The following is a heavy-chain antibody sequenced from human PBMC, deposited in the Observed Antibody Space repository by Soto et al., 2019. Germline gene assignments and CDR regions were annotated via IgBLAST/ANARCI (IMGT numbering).Heavy chain of an antibody. CDR2: ISWNSGNT. J-gene: IGHJ3*02. D-gene: IGHD6-19*01. Sequence: GGSLRLSCAASVFPFDDYAMHWVRQAPGKGLEWVSGISWNSGNTGFADSVKGRFTISRDNAKNSLYLQMNSLRAEDTALYYCAKDKSSGRDAFDIWGQGTMVTVSS. V-gene: IGHV3-9*01. CDR3: AKDKSSGRDAFDI. CDR1: VFPFDDYA.